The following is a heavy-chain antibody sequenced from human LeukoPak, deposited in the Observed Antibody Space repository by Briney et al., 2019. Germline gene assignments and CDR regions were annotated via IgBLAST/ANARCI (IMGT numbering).Heavy chain of an antibody. CDR2: IYCSGST. D-gene: IGHD2-21*01. CDR3: ARDQLAYGFG. J-gene: IGHJ4*02. CDR1: GGSISSSSYY. Sequence: PSEALSLTCTVSGGSISSSSYYWGWIRQPPGKGLEWIGSIYCSGSTYYNPSLKSRVTISVDTSKNQFSLKLSSVTAADTAVYYCARDQLAYGFGWGQGTLVTVSS. V-gene: IGHV4-39*07.